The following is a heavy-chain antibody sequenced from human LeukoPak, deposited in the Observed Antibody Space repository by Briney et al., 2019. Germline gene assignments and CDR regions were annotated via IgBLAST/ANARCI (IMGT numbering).Heavy chain of an antibody. CDR3: ARRAGTYQPRE. V-gene: IGHV4-34*01. Sequence: SETLSLTCAVYGGSFSGCYWSWIRQPPGKGLEWIGEINHSGSTNYNPSLKSRVTISVDTSKNQFSLKLSSVTAADTAVYYCARRAGTYQPREWGQGTLVTVPS. CDR1: GGSFSGCY. D-gene: IGHD2-2*01. J-gene: IGHJ4*02. CDR2: INHSGST.